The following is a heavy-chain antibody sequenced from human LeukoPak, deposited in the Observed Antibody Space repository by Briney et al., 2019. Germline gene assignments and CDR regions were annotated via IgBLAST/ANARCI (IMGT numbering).Heavy chain of an antibody. J-gene: IGHJ5*02. CDR1: GGSFSGYY. CDR3: ARVAPPEYVWGSYRSVGPGFDP. CDR2: INHSGST. V-gene: IGHV4-34*01. D-gene: IGHD3-16*02. Sequence: PSEALSLTCAVYGGSFSGYYWSWIRQPPGKGLEWIGEINHSGSTNYNPSLKSRVTISVDTSKNQFSLKLSSVTAADTAVYYCARVAPPEYVWGSYRSVGPGFDPWGQGTLVTVSS.